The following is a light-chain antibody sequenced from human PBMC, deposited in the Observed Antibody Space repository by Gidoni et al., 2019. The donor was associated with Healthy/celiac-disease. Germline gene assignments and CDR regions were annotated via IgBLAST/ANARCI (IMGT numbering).Light chain of an antibody. J-gene: IGKJ1*01. CDR2: CAS. V-gene: IGKV3-15*01. CDR1: QSVSSN. CDR3: QQYNNWPPVLT. Sequence: EIVLTQSPAALSVSPGERATLSCRARQSVSSNLARYQQKPGQAPRLLIYCASARATGIPARFSGSGCGTEFTLTISSLQSEDFAVYYCQQYNNWPPVLTFGQXTKVEIK.